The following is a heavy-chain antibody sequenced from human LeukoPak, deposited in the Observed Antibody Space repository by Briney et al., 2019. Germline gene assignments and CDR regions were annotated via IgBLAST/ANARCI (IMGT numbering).Heavy chain of an antibody. V-gene: IGHV4-59*01. Sequence: SETLSLTCTVSGGSISSYYWSWIRQPPGKGLEWIGYIYYSGSTNYNPSLKSRVTISVDTSKNQFSLKLSSVTAADTAVYYCAREKIGYHYGSSGWFDPWGQGTLVTVSS. D-gene: IGHD3-10*01. CDR3: AREKIGYHYGSSGWFDP. CDR1: GGSISSYY. CDR2: IYYSGST. J-gene: IGHJ5*02.